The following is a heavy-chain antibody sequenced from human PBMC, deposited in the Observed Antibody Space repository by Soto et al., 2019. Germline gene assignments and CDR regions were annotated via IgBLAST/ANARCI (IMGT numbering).Heavy chain of an antibody. CDR3: ARSRDDRYYYYYGMDV. Sequence: PSETLSLTCAVSGGSISTSNWWSWVRQPPGKGLEWIGEVYHSGSTYYNPSLKSRVTISVDTSKNQFSLKLSSVTAADTAVYYCARSRDDRYYYYYGMDVWGQGTTVTVSS. CDR2: VYHSGST. CDR1: GGSISTSNW. V-gene: IGHV4-4*02. D-gene: IGHD1-1*01. J-gene: IGHJ6*02.